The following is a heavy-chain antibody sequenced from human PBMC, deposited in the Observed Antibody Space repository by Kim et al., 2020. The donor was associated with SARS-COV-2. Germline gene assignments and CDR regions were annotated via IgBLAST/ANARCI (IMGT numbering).Heavy chain of an antibody. CDR2: T. CDR3: ARSSYYYGMDV. J-gene: IGHJ6*02. Sequence: TGYAQKFQGRVTMTRNTSISTAYMELSSLRSEDTAVYYCARSSYYYGMDVWGQGTTVTVSS. V-gene: IGHV1-8*01.